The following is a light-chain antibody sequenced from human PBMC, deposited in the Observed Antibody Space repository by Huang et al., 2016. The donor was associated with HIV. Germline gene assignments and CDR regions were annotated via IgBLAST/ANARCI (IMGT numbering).Light chain of an antibody. V-gene: IGKV3-20*01. J-gene: IGKJ1*01. CDR1: QSVNSNY. CDR2: GVS. CDR3: QQYGSTPRT. Sequence: EIVLTQSPGSLSLSPGEGATLSCRASQSVNSNYLAWYHQKPGQAPRLLIYGVSTRATGIPDRFSGSGSGTDFTLTISRLEPEDSAVYYCQQYGSTPRTFGQGTKVEIK.